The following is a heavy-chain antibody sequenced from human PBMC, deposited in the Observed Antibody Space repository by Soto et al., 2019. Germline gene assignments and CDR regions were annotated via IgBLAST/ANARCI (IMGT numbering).Heavy chain of an antibody. V-gene: IGHV3-23*01. D-gene: IGHD3-9*01. CDR1: GFNFGLYA. CDR3: AQMTVLTSSAFDV. Sequence: TGGSLRLSCAASGFNFGLYAMTWVRQAPGKRLEWVSEISSSSGRTTRYADSVRGRFTISRDNSRNTLYLEMTNLRADDTATYFCAQMTVLTSSAFDVWGQGTLVTVSS. CDR2: ISSSSGRTT. J-gene: IGHJ3*01.